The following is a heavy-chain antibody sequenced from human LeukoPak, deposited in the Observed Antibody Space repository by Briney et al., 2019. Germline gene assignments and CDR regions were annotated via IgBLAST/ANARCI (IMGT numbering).Heavy chain of an antibody. CDR2: ISTGSSRT. Sequence: GGSLRLSCAASGFTFSPYAMNWIRQVPGKGLEWFAYISTGSSRTSYADSVKGRCTISRDDAKNSLYLQMNSLRDEDTAVYYCARDADGHFDYWGQGTLVTVSS. V-gene: IGHV3-48*02. CDR1: GFTFSPYA. CDR3: ARDADGHFDY. J-gene: IGHJ4*02.